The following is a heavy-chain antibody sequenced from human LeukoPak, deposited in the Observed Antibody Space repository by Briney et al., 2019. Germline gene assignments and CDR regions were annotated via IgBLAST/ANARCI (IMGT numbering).Heavy chain of an antibody. CDR1: GVSFSGYY. J-gene: IGHJ4*02. CDR3: ASGYCSSTSCYRADY. V-gene: IGHV4-34*01. Sequence: SETLSLTCAVYGVSFSGYYWSWIRQPPGKGLEWIGEINHSGSTNYNPSLKSRVTISVDTSKSQFSLKLSSVTAADTAVYYCASGYCSSTSCYRADYWGQGTLVTVSS. D-gene: IGHD2-2*02. CDR2: INHSGST.